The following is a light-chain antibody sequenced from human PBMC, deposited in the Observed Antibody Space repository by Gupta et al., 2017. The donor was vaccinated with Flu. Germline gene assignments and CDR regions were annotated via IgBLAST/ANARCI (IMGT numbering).Light chain of an antibody. CDR3: YSRANTSNNHSG. Sequence: QTVRITCQGDSLRNSYASWYQQKPGPAHALVSEAKNIRPSGIPDRFSGSRSRNTDSLIITAAQAEDEADDDYYSRANTSNNHSGFGGGTKLTVL. J-gene: IGLJ2*01. CDR1: SLRNSY. CDR2: AKN. V-gene: IGLV3-19*01.